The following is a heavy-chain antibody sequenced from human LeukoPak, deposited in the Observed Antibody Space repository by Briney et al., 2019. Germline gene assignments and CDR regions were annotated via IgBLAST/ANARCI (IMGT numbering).Heavy chain of an antibody. CDR1: GFTFSSYA. Sequence: PGESLRLSCAASGFTFSSYAMSWVRQAPGKGLEWVSSMSGSDGSTYYADSVKGRFTISRDNSKNTLYLQMYSLRVEDTAVYYCANTRGGNYRDTFDIWGQGTMVTVSS. CDR3: ANTRGGNYRDTFDI. J-gene: IGHJ3*02. D-gene: IGHD4-23*01. CDR2: MSGSDGST. V-gene: IGHV3-23*01.